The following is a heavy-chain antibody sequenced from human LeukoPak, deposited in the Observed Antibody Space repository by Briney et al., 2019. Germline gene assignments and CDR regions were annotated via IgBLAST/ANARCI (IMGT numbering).Heavy chain of an antibody. CDR3: ATSWVYSSGWYDY. J-gene: IGHJ4*02. Sequence: TSETLSLTCTVSGGSISSGSYYWSWIRQPAGKGLEWIGRIYTSGSTNYNPSLKSRVTISVDTSKNQFSLKLSSVTAADTAVYYCATSWVYSSGWYDYWGQGTLVTVSS. D-gene: IGHD6-19*01. V-gene: IGHV4-61*02. CDR2: IYTSGST. CDR1: GGSISSGSYY.